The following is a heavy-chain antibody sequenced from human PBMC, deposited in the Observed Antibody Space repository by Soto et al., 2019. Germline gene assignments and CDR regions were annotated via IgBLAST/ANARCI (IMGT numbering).Heavy chain of an antibody. Sequence: SETLSLTCAVYGGSFSVYYLSWIRQPPGKGLEWIGEINHSGSTNYNPSLKSRVTISVDTSKNQFSLKLSSVTAADTAVYYCARGPPSSWYLAAFDIWGQGTMVTVSS. CDR3: ARGPPSSWYLAAFDI. D-gene: IGHD6-13*01. V-gene: IGHV4-34*01. CDR2: INHSGST. CDR1: GGSFSVYY. J-gene: IGHJ3*02.